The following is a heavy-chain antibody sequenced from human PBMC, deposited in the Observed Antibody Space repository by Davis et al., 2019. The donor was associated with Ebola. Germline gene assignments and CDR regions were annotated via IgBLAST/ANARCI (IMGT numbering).Heavy chain of an antibody. Sequence: ALRLSCAASGFTFSSYAMSWVRQAPGKGLEWVAVISYDGSNKYYADSVKGRFTISRDNSKNTLYLQMNSLRAEDTAVYYCAKDREIYGSGSWDYWGQGTLVTVSS. CDR1: GFTFSSYA. CDR2: ISYDGSNK. CDR3: AKDREIYGSGSWDY. V-gene: IGHV3-30-3*01. J-gene: IGHJ4*02. D-gene: IGHD3-10*01.